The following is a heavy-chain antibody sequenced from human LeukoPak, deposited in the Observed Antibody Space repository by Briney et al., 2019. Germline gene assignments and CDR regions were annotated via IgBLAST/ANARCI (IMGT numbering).Heavy chain of an antibody. D-gene: IGHD2/OR15-2a*01. CDR3: ARSNSHYPDY. CDR2: IWYGGSNK. Sequence: PGRSLRLSCAASGFTFSSYGMHWVRQAPGKGLEWVAFIWYGGSNKYYADSVKGRFTISRDNSKNTLYLQMNSLRAEDTAVYYCARSNSHYPDYWGQGTLVTVS. CDR1: GFTFSSYG. J-gene: IGHJ4*02. V-gene: IGHV3-33*01.